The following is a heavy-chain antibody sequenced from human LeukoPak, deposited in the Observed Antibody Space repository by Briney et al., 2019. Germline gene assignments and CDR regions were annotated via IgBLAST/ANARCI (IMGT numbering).Heavy chain of an antibody. J-gene: IGHJ4*02. V-gene: IGHV1-3*01. D-gene: IGHD6-13*01. CDR3: ARVLAYSSSWYSL. Sequence: GASVKVSCKASGYTFTSYAMHWVRQAPGQRLEWMGWINAGNGNTKYSQKFQGRVTIARDTSASTAYMELSSLRSEDTAVYYCARVLAYSSSWYSLWGQGTLVTVSS. CDR2: INAGNGNT. CDR1: GYTFTSYA.